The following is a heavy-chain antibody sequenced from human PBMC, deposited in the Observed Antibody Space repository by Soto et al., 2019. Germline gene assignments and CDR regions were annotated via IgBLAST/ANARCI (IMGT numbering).Heavy chain of an antibody. Sequence: WASVKVSCKASGGTFSSYAISWVRQAPGQGLEWMGGIIPIFGTANYAQKFRGRVTITADESTSTAYMELSSLRSEDTAVYYCARNVVVVPAAIGGPWGYYYYGMDVWGQGTTVTVSS. CDR3: ARNVVVVPAAIGGPWGYYYYGMDV. J-gene: IGHJ6*02. D-gene: IGHD2-2*01. CDR1: GGTFSSYA. CDR2: IIPIFGTA. V-gene: IGHV1-69*13.